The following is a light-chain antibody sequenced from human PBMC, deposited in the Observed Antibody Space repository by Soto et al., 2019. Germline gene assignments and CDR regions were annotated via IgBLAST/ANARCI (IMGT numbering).Light chain of an antibody. CDR3: AAWDDNLNGPHWV. Sequence: QSALTQPPSASGSPGQSVTISCTGTSSDVGDNYVSWYQQHLGKAPKLIIYEVSQRPSGVPDRFSGSKSGNTASLAISGLQSEDEADYYCAAWDDNLNGPHWVFGGGTKVTVL. CDR1: SSDVGDNY. CDR2: EVS. J-gene: IGLJ3*02. V-gene: IGLV2-8*01.